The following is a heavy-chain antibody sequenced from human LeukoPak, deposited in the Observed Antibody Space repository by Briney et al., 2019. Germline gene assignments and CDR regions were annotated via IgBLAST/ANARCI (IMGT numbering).Heavy chain of an antibody. J-gene: IGHJ6*03. CDR3: ARVDTAMVPPDYYYYMDV. Sequence: SVKVSCKASGGTFSSYAISWVRQAPGQGLEWMGGIIPIFGTANYAQKFQGRVTITADKSTSTAYMELSSLRSEDTAVYYCARVDTAMVPPDYYYYMDVWGKGTTVTVSS. D-gene: IGHD5-18*01. CDR2: IIPIFGTA. V-gene: IGHV1-69*06. CDR1: GGTFSSYA.